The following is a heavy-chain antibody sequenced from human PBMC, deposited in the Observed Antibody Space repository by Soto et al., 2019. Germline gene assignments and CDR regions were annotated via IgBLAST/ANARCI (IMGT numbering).Heavy chain of an antibody. CDR3: ARSVEGHFDY. D-gene: IGHD6-19*01. CDR1: GFPFSIYS. CDR2: ITSDTNTI. V-gene: IGHV3-48*02. J-gene: IGHJ4*02. Sequence: GGSLRLSCAASGFPFSIYSMNWVRQAPGKGLEWFSYITSDTNTIKYADSVKGRFTIPRDNAKNSLYLQMNSLRDEDTAVYFCARSVEGHFDYWGQGTVVTVSS.